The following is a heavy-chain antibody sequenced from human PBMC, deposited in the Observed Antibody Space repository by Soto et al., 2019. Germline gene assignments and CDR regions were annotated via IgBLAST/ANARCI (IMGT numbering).Heavy chain of an antibody. V-gene: IGHV1-69*02. D-gene: IGHD2-15*01. Sequence: GASVKVSCKASGGTFNSYTMSWVRQEQGQGLEWMGRIIPILGIANYAQKFQGRVTITADKSTSTAYMELSSLRSEDTAVYYCARASLYCSGGSCYPPDVRYYYMDVWGKGTTVTVSS. CDR3: ARASLYCSGGSCYPPDVRYYYMDV. CDR1: GGTFNSYT. J-gene: IGHJ6*03. CDR2: IIPILGIA.